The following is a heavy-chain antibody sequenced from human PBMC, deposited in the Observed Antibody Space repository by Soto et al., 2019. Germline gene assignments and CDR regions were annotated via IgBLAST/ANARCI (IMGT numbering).Heavy chain of an antibody. J-gene: IGHJ3*02. D-gene: IGHD3-3*01. CDR1: GFTFTSSA. V-gene: IGHV1-58*02. CDR3: AARLNYDFWSGYSDAFDI. Sequence: ASVKVSCKASGFTFTSSAMQWVRQARGQRLEWIGWIVVGSGNTNYAQKFQERVTITRDMSTSTAYMELSSLRSEDTAVYYCAARLNYDFWSGYSDAFDIWGQGTVVTVSS. CDR2: IVVGSGNT.